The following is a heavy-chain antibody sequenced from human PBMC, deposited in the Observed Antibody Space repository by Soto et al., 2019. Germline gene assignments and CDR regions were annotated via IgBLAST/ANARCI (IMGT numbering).Heavy chain of an antibody. CDR3: ARLPSRHLVDY. J-gene: IGHJ4*02. D-gene: IGHD3-3*02. V-gene: IGHV4-59*08. CDR2: IYYSGST. Sequence: KPSETLSLTCTVSGGSISSYYWSWIRQPPGKGLEWIGYIYYSGSTNYNPSLKSRVTISVDTSKNQFSLNLRSVTAADTAVYYCARLPSRHLVDYWGQGTLVTVSS. CDR1: GGSISSYY.